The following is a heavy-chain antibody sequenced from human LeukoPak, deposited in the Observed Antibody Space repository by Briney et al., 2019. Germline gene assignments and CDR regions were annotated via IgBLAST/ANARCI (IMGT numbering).Heavy chain of an antibody. V-gene: IGHV4-59*03. CDR3: ATTADYGDYLALDY. D-gene: IGHD4-17*01. CDR1: GGSISGSF. Sequence: SETLSLTCAVSGGSISGSFWSWIRQPPGKGLEWIGYIYHDGSTKYNPSLKSRVTLSVDTSKNQFSLRLTSVTAADTAVYYCATTADYGDYLALDYWGQGTLLTVSS. CDR2: IYHDGST. J-gene: IGHJ4*02.